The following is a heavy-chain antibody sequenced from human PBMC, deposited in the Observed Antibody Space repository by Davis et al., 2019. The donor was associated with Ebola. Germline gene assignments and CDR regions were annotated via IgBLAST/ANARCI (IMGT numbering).Heavy chain of an antibody. D-gene: IGHD6-13*01. CDR1: GGSFSGYY. CDR2: INHSGST. V-gene: IGHV4-34*01. CDR3: ARGSSWSIYGMDV. J-gene: IGHJ6*02. Sequence: SETLSLTCAVHGGSFSGYYWSWIRKPPGKGLEWFGEINHSGSTNYNPSLKSRVTISVDTSKNQFSLKLSSVTAADTAVYYCARGSSWSIYGMDVWGQGTTVTVSS.